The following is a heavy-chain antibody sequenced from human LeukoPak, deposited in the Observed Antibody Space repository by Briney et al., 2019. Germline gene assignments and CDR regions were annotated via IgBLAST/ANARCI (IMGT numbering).Heavy chain of an antibody. Sequence: PGGSLRLSCAASGFSFSSYNMNWVRQAPGKGLEWVSSITSSSSFMYYADSVEGRFTISRDNAKNSLYLQMDSLRAEDTGVYYCARDPAAGDYWGQGTLVTVSS. V-gene: IGHV3-21*01. CDR2: ITSSSSFM. CDR3: ARDPAAGDY. D-gene: IGHD6-13*01. J-gene: IGHJ4*02. CDR1: GFSFSSYN.